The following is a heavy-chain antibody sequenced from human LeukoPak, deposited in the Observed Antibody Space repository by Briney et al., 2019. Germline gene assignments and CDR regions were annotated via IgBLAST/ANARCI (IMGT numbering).Heavy chain of an antibody. CDR2: IYYSGST. D-gene: IGHD3-3*01. Sequence: PSETLSLTCTVSGGSISSYYWSWIRQPPGKGLEWIGYIYYSGSTNYNPSLKSRVTISVDTSKNQFSLKLSSVTAADTAVYYCASVGMTQYYAFWSGYVSKVPDGMDVWGPGTTVTVSS. CDR3: ASVGMTQYYAFWSGYVSKVPDGMDV. CDR1: GGSISSYY. V-gene: IGHV4-59*12. J-gene: IGHJ6*02.